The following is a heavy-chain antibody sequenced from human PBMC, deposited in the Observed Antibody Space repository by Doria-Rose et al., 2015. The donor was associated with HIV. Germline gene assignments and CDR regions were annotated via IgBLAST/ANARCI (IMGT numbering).Heavy chain of an antibody. CDR3: ARFRPSRGIYYSLDV. D-gene: IGHD3-10*01. CDR2: IYSSGST. Sequence: ETLSLTCTVSGGSISSYYWNWIRQPPGKGLEWIGYIYSSGSTHYNSSLKSRVTISIDTSKNQFSLKLSSVTAADTAVYYCARFRPSRGIYYSLDVWGTGTTVTASS. CDR1: GGSISSYY. J-gene: IGHJ6*03. V-gene: IGHV4-4*09.